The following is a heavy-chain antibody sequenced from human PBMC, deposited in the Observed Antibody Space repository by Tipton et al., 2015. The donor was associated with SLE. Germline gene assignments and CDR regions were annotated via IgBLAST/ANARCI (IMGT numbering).Heavy chain of an antibody. CDR3: ARISVDTTMAQRVDYGMDV. CDR2: INTGNGNT. J-gene: IGHJ6*02. V-gene: IGHV1-3*04. CDR1: GYTFRTYS. Sequence: QSGPEVKTPGASVRVSCKASGYTFRTYSIYWVRQDPGQRLEWMGWINTGNGNTKYSQRFQGRVSISRDTSATTVYMDLSSLRSEDTAVYYCARISVDTTMAQRVDYGMDVWGQGTTVTVSS. D-gene: IGHD5-18*01.